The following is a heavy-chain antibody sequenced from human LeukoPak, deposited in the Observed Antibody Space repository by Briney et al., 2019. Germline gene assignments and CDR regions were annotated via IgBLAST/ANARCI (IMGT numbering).Heavy chain of an antibody. Sequence: PGGSLRLSCAASGFTFSSYAMSWVRQAPGKGLECVSGISGSGGSADYADSVKGRFTISRDNSNNTLYLQMNSLRAEDTAVYYCAKDITERWLQLSLDYWGRGTLVTVSS. V-gene: IGHV3-23*01. CDR2: ISGSGGSA. J-gene: IGHJ4*02. D-gene: IGHD5-24*01. CDR3: AKDITERWLQLSLDY. CDR1: GFTFSSYA.